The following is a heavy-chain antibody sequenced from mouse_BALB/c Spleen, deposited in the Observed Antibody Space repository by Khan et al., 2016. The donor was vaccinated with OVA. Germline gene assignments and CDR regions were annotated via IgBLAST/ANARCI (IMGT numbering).Heavy chain of an antibody. V-gene: IGHV5-12-2*01. CDR2: ISNGGGST. CDR1: GFTFSSYI. D-gene: IGHD2-1*01. J-gene: IGHJ2*01. CDR3: ARHGNYVSFDY. Sequence: EVELVESGGGLVQPGGSLKLSCAASGFTFSSYIMSWVRQTPEKRLEWVAYISNGGGSTYYLDTVKGRFTISSANAKNTLYLQMGSLKSEDTARYYCARHGNYVSFDYWGQGTTLTVSS.